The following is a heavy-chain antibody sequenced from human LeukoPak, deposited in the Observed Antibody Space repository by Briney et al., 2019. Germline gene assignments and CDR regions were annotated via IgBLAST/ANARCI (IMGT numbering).Heavy chain of an antibody. Sequence: PSETLSLTCAVYGGSFSGYYWSWSRQPPGKGLEWIGEINLIRTTNYNPSPKSRVAISSHTSKNQFSLKLSSVTAADTAVYYCARSHSPRHNIKIFGVVKSSRGYFFDYWGQGILVTVSS. CDR1: GGSFSGYY. J-gene: IGHJ4*02. V-gene: IGHV4-34*01. CDR3: ARSHSPRHNIKIFGVVKSSRGYFFDY. CDR2: INLIRTT. D-gene: IGHD3-3*01.